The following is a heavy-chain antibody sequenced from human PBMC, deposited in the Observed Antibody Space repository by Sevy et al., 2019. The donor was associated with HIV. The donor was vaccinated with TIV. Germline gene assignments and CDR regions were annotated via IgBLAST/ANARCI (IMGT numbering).Heavy chain of an antibody. D-gene: IGHD3-22*01. Sequence: GGSLRLSCAVSGFSFDSYGMTWVRQAPGKGLEWVSGISGSGTRTYYADSVKGRFSISRDNSKNRLYLQMNSLRSEDTAMYFCGKGGGGHYDPDEIGYYFYYYNMDVWGKGTTVTVSS. J-gene: IGHJ6*03. CDR2: ISGSGTRT. CDR1: GFSFDSYG. V-gene: IGHV3-23*01. CDR3: GKGGGGHYDPDEIGYYFYYYNMDV.